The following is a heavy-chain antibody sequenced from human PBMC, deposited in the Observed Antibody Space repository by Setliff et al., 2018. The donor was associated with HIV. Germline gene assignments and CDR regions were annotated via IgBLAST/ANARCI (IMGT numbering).Heavy chain of an antibody. D-gene: IGHD3-10*01. CDR1: GYTFTSYY. CDR2: MNPNSGNT. Sequence: ASVKVSCKASGYTFTSYYMHWVRQATGQGLEWMGWMNPNSGNTGYAQKFQGRVTMTRNTSISTAYMELSSLRSEDTAVYYCARGQGGMWVGGYGISSNYYYYMDVWGKGTTVTVSS. V-gene: IGHV1-8*02. J-gene: IGHJ6*03. CDR3: ARGQGGMWVGGYGISSNYYYYMDV.